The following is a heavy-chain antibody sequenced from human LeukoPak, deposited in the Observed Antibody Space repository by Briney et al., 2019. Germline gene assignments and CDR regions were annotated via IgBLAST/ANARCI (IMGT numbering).Heavy chain of an antibody. CDR2: INPSGGST. Sequence: ASVKVSCKASGYTFTSYYMHWVRQAPGQGLEWMGIINPSGGSTSYAQKFQGRVTMTRDTSTSTVYMELSSLRSEDTAVYYCAREEQFYPGGGNWFDPWGQGTLVTVSS. J-gene: IGHJ5*02. CDR1: GYTFTSYY. CDR3: AREEQFYPGGGNWFDP. V-gene: IGHV1-46*01. D-gene: IGHD6-19*01.